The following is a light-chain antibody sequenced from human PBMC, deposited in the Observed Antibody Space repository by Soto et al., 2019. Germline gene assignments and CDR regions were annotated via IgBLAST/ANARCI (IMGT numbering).Light chain of an antibody. J-gene: IGLJ1*01. CDR3: SSYAGSNDFV. Sequence: QSVLTQPPSASGSPGQSVTLSCTGTSSYVGAYDFASWYQQHPGKAPKLVIFEVSKRPSGVPDRFSGSKSGNTASLTDSGLQAEDEADYYCSSYAGSNDFVFGTGTKVTVL. V-gene: IGLV2-8*01. CDR1: SSYVGAYDF. CDR2: EVS.